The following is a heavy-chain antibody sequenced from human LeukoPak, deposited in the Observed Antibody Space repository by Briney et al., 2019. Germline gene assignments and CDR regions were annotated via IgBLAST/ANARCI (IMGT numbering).Heavy chain of an antibody. D-gene: IGHD6-13*01. CDR2: ISAYNGNT. CDR3: ARVASSWYSAAFDI. J-gene: IGHJ3*02. CDR1: GYTFTSYG. Sequence: GASVKVSCKASGYTFTSYGISWVRQAPGQGLEWMGWISAYNGNTNYAQKLQGRVTMTTDTSTSTAYMELRSLRSDDTAVYYCARVASSWYSAAFDIWAKGQWSPSLQ. V-gene: IGHV1-18*01.